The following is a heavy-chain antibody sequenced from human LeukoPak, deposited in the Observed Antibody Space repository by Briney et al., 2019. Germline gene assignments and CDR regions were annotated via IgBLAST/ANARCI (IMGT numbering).Heavy chain of an antibody. Sequence: PGGSLRLSCAASGFTFSSYAMSWVRQAPGKGLEWVSAISGSGGSTYYADSVKGRFTISRDNYKNTLYLQMNSLRAEDTAVYYCAKKVYYYYYMDVWGKGTTVTVSS. V-gene: IGHV3-23*01. CDR3: AKKVYYYYYMDV. J-gene: IGHJ6*03. CDR2: ISGSGGST. CDR1: GFTFSSYA.